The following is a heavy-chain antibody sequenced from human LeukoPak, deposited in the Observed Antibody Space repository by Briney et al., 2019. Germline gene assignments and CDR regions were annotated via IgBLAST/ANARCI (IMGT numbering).Heavy chain of an antibody. D-gene: IGHD3-22*01. CDR2: IISTGTTI. V-gene: IGHV3-48*01. J-gene: IGHJ4*02. Sequence: GGSLRLSCAASGFTFSTFTMNWVRQAPGKGLEWVSSIISTGTTIYYADSVKGRFTISRDNAKNSLYLQMNSLRAEDTAVYYCARANYYDTSGFDYWGQGTLVTVSS. CDR3: ARANYYDTSGFDY. CDR1: GFTFSTFT.